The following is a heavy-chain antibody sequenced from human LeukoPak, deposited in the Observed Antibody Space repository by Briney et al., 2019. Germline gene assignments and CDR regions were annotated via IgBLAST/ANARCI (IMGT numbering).Heavy chain of an antibody. CDR2: MNSDGTTT. V-gene: IGHV3-74*01. Sequence: GGSLRLSCAASGFSSSDYWMHWVRHAPGKGLVWVSRMNSDGTTTNYADSVEGRFTISRDNAKNTLYLQMNSLRAEDTAVYYCARGRGPYGWFDPWGQGTLVTVSP. J-gene: IGHJ5*02. D-gene: IGHD3-10*01. CDR1: GFSSSDYW. CDR3: ARGRGPYGWFDP.